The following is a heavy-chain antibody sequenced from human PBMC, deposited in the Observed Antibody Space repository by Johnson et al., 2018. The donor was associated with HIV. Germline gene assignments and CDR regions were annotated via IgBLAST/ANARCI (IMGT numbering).Heavy chain of an antibody. J-gene: IGHJ3*02. D-gene: IGHD5-18*01. CDR1: GFTFSSYV. CDR3: AKEGDSSGPIDAFDI. Sequence: QVQLVESGGGVVQPGRSLRLSCAASGFTFSSYVMYWVRQAPGKGLEWVAVISYDGSNKYYADSVKGRFTISRDNSKNTLYLQMNSLRAEDTAVYYCAKEGDSSGPIDAFDIWGQGTMVTVSS. CDR2: ISYDGSNK. V-gene: IGHV3-30-3*01.